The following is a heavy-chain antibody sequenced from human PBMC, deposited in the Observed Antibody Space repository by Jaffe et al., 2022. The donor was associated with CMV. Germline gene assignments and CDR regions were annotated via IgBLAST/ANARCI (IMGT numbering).Heavy chain of an antibody. J-gene: IGHJ4*02. Sequence: QVQLQQWGAGLLKPSETLSLTCAVYGGSFSGYYWSWIRQPPGKGLEWIGEINHSGSTNYNPSLKSRVTISVDTSKNQFSLKLSSVTAADTAVYYCARGYLVPAAPPTYYFDYWGQGTLVTVSS. CDR2: INHSGST. CDR3: ARGYLVPAAPPTYYFDY. CDR1: GGSFSGYY. D-gene: IGHD2-2*01. V-gene: IGHV4-34*01.